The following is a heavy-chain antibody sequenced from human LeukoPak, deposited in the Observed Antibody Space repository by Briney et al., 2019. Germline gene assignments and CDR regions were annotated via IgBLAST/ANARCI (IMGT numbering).Heavy chain of an antibody. V-gene: IGHV4-34*01. CDR2: INHSGST. J-gene: IGHJ4*02. CDR1: GGSFSGYS. Sequence: SETLSLTCAVYGGSFSGYSWSWIRQPPGKGLEWIGEINHSGSTNYNPSLKSRVTISVDTSKNQFSLKLSSVTAADTAVYYCARATPGIAAAGTGGPYYFDYWGQGTLVTVSS. D-gene: IGHD6-13*01. CDR3: ARATPGIAAAGTGGPYYFDY.